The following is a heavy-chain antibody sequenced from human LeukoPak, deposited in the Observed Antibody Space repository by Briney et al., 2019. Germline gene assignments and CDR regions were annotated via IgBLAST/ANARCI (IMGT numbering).Heavy chain of an antibody. CDR1: GYTFTSYW. V-gene: IGHV5-51*01. CDR2: IYPGDSDV. D-gene: IGHD3-22*01. J-gene: IGHJ1*01. CDR3: AKTDGSGYYSLLTGYFQH. Sequence: GESLKISCKGSGYTFTSYWIGWVRQMPGKGLEWMGIIYPGDSDVRYSPSFQGQVTISADKSISTAYLQWSSLKASDTAMYYCAKTDGSGYYSLLTGYFQHWGQGTLVTVSS.